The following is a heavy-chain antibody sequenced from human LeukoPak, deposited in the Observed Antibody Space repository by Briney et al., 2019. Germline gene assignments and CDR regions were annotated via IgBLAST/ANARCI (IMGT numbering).Heavy chain of an antibody. CDR2: TSSNGEVK. V-gene: IGHV3-23*01. J-gene: IGHJ4*02. Sequence: GGSLRLSCVASGFILENHAMSWIRQAPGKGLEWVSGTSSNGEVKYYADSVKGRFTVSRDNSKDTLYLQMDSLGVEDTAMYYCARDFNWNEPYYFDYWGPGTLVTVSS. CDR1: GFILENHA. D-gene: IGHD1-1*01. CDR3: ARDFNWNEPYYFDY.